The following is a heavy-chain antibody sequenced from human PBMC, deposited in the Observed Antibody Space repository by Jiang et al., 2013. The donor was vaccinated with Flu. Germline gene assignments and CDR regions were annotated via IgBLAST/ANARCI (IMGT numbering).Heavy chain of an antibody. CDR1: GGSISSYY. J-gene: IGHJ4*02. D-gene: IGHD1-26*01. Sequence: GPGLVKPSETLSLTCTVSGGSISSYYWSWIRQPPGKGLEWIGYIYYSGSTNYNPSLKSRVTISVDTSKNQFSLKLSSVTAADTAVYYCARDGIIKEGRWEPNFDYWGQGTLVTVSS. CDR2: IYYSGST. V-gene: IGHV4-59*01. CDR3: ARDGIIKEGRWEPNFDY.